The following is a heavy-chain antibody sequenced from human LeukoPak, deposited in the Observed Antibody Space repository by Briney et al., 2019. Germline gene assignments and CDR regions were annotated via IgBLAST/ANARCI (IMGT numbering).Heavy chain of an antibody. J-gene: IGHJ4*02. D-gene: IGHD2-15*01. V-gene: IGHV4-61*08. CDR3: AREWSAFDY. CDR2: IFHDGST. CDR1: GGSISSGGYY. Sequence: SQTLSLTCTVSGGSISSGGYYWSWIRQPPGKGLEWIGYIFHDGSTSYNPSLKSRVTISVDTSKNQFSLKLRSVTAADTAVYYFAREWSAFDYWGQGTLVTVSS.